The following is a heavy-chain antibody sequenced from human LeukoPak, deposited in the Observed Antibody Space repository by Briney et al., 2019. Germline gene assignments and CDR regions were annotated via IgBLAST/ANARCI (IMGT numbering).Heavy chain of an antibody. CDR3: AKEGGAAAGTYLFSGMDV. CDR1: GFTFSGYG. D-gene: IGHD6-13*01. J-gene: IGHJ6*02. CDR2: ISYDGSNK. Sequence: GGSLRLSCAASGFTFSGYGMHWVRQAPGKGLEWVAVISYDGSNKYYADSVKGRFTISRDNSKNTLYLQMNSLRAEDTAVYYCAKEGGAAAGTYLFSGMDVWGQGTTVTVSS. V-gene: IGHV3-30*18.